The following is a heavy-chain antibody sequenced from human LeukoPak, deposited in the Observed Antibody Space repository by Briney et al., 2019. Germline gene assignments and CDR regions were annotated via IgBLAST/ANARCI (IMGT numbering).Heavy chain of an antibody. CDR1: GFTFSSYS. Sequence: GGSLRLSCAASGFTFSSYSMNWVRQAPGKGLEWVSSISSSSSYIYYADSVKGRFTISRDNAKNSLYLQMNSLRAEDTAVYYCARGPYYYDSSGYSGGDYWGQGTLVTVSS. CDR2: ISSSSSYI. J-gene: IGHJ4*02. V-gene: IGHV3-21*01. CDR3: ARGPYYYDSSGYSGGDY. D-gene: IGHD3-22*01.